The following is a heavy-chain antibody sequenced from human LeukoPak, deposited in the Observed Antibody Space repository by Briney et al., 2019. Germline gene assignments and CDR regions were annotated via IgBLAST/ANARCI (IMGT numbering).Heavy chain of an antibody. V-gene: IGHV5-10-1*01. D-gene: IGHD3-10*01. J-gene: IGHJ4*02. Sequence: GESLQISCKGSGYSFTSYWSSLVRQMPGKGLEWMGRIVPSDSYTNYSPSFQGHVTISAYKSISTAYLQWSSLKASDTAIYYCAHSKGPPQLYYWGQGTLVTVSS. CDR2: IVPSDSYT. CDR1: GYSFTSYW. CDR3: AHSKGPPQLYY.